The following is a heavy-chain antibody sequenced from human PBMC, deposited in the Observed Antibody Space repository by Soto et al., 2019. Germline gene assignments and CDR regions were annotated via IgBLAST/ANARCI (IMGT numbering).Heavy chain of an antibody. CDR1: GFTFGSYA. J-gene: IGHJ4*02. CDR3: ATPSLSTGGYSSFDS. D-gene: IGHD1-26*01. CDR2: VTYSGANT. V-gene: IGHV3-23*01. Sequence: EVQLLESGGGLVQPGGSLRLSCAASGFTFGSYAMSWVRQAPGKGLEWVSLVTYSGANTYYAGSVTGRFTISRDNSRNTLYLQMSSLRVEDTAVYYCATPSLSTGGYSSFDSRGRGTLVTVSS.